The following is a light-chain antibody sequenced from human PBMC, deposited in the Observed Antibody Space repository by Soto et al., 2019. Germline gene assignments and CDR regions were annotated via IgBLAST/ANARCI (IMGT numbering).Light chain of an antibody. J-gene: IGKJ4*01. CDR3: QQYGSSPPGLT. CDR2: GAS. Sequence: EIVLTQSPGTLSLPPGERATLSCRASQSVSSSYLAWYQQKPGQAPGLLIYGASSRATGIPDRFSGSGSGTDFTLTISRLEPEDFAVYYCQQYGSSPPGLTFGGGTKVEIK. CDR1: QSVSSSY. V-gene: IGKV3-20*01.